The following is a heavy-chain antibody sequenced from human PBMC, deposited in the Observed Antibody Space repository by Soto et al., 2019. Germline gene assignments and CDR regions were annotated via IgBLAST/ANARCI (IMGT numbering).Heavy chain of an antibody. CDR2: ISYDGSNK. Sequence: QVQLVESRGGVVQPGRSLRLSCVASGFTISSYAMHWVRQAPGKGLEWVAVISYDGSNKYYADSVKGRFTISRDNSKNTLYLQMNSLRAEDTAVYYCARASVAGNDYWGQGTLVTVSS. CDR3: ARASVAGNDY. CDR1: GFTISSYA. V-gene: IGHV3-30-3*01. J-gene: IGHJ4*02. D-gene: IGHD6-19*01.